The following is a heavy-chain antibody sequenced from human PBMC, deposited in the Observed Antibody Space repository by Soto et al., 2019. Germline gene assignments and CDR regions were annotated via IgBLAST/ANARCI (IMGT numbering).Heavy chain of an antibody. Sequence: RXGSLLLSCAGSGFTFINTGMSWVRQAPGQGLEWVSAITGNGDTTYYADSVKGRFTISRDNSKSTLYLQMNSLRAEDTAVYYCAKIDGYFDYWGQGTLVTVSS. CDR3: AKIDGYFDY. V-gene: IGHV3-23*01. D-gene: IGHD3-22*01. CDR1: GFTFINTG. J-gene: IGHJ4*02. CDR2: ITGNGDTT.